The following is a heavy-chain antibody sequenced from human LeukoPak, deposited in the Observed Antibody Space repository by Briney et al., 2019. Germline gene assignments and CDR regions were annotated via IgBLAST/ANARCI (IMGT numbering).Heavy chain of an antibody. CDR2: ISYDGSNK. CDR3: ARADDWLLSPLDS. CDR1: GFTFSNYA. Sequence: QPGRSLRLSCAASGFTFSNYAMHWVRQAPGKGLEWVAVISYDGSNKYYADSEKGRFTISRDNAKNTLYLQMNSLRAEDTTVYYCARADDWLLSPLDSWGQGTLVTVFS. V-gene: IGHV3-30-3*01. J-gene: IGHJ4*02. D-gene: IGHD3-9*01.